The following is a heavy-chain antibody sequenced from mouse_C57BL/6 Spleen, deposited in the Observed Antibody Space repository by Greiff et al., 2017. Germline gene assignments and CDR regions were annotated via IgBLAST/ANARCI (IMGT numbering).Heavy chain of an antibody. CDR1: GFTFSSYA. CDR3: ARESMVTTEYYYAMDY. Sequence: EVKLQESGGGLVKPGGSLKLSCAASGFTFSSYAMSWVRQTPEKRLEWVATISDGGSYTYYPDNVKGRFTISRDNAKNNLYLQMSHLKSEDTAMYYCARESMVTTEYYYAMDYWGQGTSVTVSS. CDR2: ISDGGSYT. D-gene: IGHD2-2*01. J-gene: IGHJ4*01. V-gene: IGHV5-4*01.